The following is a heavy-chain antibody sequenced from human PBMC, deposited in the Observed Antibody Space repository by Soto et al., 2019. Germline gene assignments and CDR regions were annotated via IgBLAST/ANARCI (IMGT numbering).Heavy chain of an antibody. J-gene: IGHJ4*02. V-gene: IGHV5-10-1*01. CDR1: GYSFTSYW. D-gene: IGHD3-16*02. Sequence: EVQLVQSGAEVKKPGESLRISCKGSGYSFTSYWISWVRQMPGKGLEWMGRIDPSDSYTNYSPSFQGHVTISADKSISTAYLQWSSLKASDTAMYYCARHVSTNYDYVWGSYREFDYWGQGTLVTVSS. CDR2: IDPSDSYT. CDR3: ARHVSTNYDYVWGSYREFDY.